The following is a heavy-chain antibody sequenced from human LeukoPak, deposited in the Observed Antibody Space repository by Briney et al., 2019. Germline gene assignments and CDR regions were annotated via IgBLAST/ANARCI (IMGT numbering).Heavy chain of an antibody. D-gene: IGHD2-2*01. Sequence: PSETLSLTCTVSGGSISSSSYYWGWIRQPPGKGLEWFGSIYYSVSTYYNPSLKSRVTISVDTSKNQCSLKLSSVTPADTAMYYCASHYCSSTSCYFHYYYYYMDVWGKGTTVTVSS. V-gene: IGHV4-39*07. CDR3: ASHYCSSTSCYFHYYYYYMDV. CDR1: GGSISSSSYY. J-gene: IGHJ6*03. CDR2: IYYSVST.